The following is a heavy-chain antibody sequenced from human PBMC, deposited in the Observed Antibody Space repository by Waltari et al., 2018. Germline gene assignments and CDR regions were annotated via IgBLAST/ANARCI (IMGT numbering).Heavy chain of an antibody. CDR3: ARSEMATIGGFDY. CDR1: GYSFTSYW. V-gene: IGHV5-51*01. D-gene: IGHD5-12*01. J-gene: IGHJ4*02. CDR2: IYPGDSDT. Sequence: EVQLVQSGAEVKKPGESLKISCKGSGYSFTSYWIGWVRQMPGKGLEGVGIIYPGDSDTRYSPSVQGQVTISADKSISTAYLQWSSLKASDTAMYYCARSEMATIGGFDYWGQGTLVTVSS.